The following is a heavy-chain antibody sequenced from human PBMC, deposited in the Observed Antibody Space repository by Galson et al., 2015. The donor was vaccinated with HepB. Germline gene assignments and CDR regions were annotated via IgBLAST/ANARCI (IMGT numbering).Heavy chain of an antibody. CDR1: GFTVSSNY. D-gene: IGHD4-11*01. J-gene: IGHJ6*02. Sequence: SLRLSCAASGFTVSSNYMSWVRQAPGKGLEWVSVIYSGGSTYYADSVKGRFTISRDNSKNTLYLQMNSLRAEETAVYYCAQQSYYYGMDVWGQGTTVTVSS. CDR3: AQQSYYYGMDV. CDR2: IYSGGST. V-gene: IGHV3-66*02.